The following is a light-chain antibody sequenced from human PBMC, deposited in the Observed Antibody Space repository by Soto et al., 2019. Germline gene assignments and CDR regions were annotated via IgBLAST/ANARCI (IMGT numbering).Light chain of an antibody. CDR1: HSMSSW. Sequence: IQMTQSPSTLSATVGDRVTITCRASHSMSSWLAWYQQKPGKAPKLLIYDASSLESGVPSRFSGSGSGTEFTLTISGLQPDDFATYYCQQYNPYSPWTFGQGTKADI. CDR2: DAS. CDR3: QQYNPYSPWT. J-gene: IGKJ1*01. V-gene: IGKV1-5*01.